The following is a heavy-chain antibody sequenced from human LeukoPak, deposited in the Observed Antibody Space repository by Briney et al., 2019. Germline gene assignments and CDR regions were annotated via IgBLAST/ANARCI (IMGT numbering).Heavy chain of an antibody. CDR2: ISYDGSNK. CDR1: GFTFSSYG. CDR3: ARVGYTYGYFDY. V-gene: IGHV3-30*03. Sequence: PGGSLRLSCAASGFTFSSYGMHWVRQAPGKGLEWVAVISYDGSNKYYADSVKGRFTISRDNAKNSLYLHMNSLRAEDTAVYYCARVGYTYGYFDYWGQGTLVTVPS. D-gene: IGHD5-18*01. J-gene: IGHJ4*02.